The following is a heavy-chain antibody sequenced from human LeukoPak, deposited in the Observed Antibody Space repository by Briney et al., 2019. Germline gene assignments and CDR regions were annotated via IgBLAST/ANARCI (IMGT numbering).Heavy chain of an antibody. CDR3: AREIVTTTGVPKYYFDS. CDR1: GFIFSNYA. CDR2: ISEDGGEK. V-gene: IGHV3-7*01. Sequence: PGGSLRLSCVGSGFIFSNYAMSWVRQAPGKGLEWVSDISEDGGEKYYVDSVKGRFTISRDNAENTLYLQMNSLRAEDTAVYFCAREIVTTTGVPKYYFDSWGQGTLVTVSS. D-gene: IGHD5-12*01. J-gene: IGHJ4*02.